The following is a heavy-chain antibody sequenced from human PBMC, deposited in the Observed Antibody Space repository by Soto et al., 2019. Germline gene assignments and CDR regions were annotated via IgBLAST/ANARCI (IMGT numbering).Heavy chain of an antibody. D-gene: IGHD2-2*01. CDR2: IYYTGST. CDR3: ARVAAENTPARSYFDY. J-gene: IGHJ4*02. V-gene: IGHV4-31*03. Sequence: QVQLQESGPGLVKPSQTLSLTCTVSGGSISSAGYYWRWIGQHPEKGLEWIGYIYYTGSTYYNPSLHSRVTISVDTSKNQFSLRLSSVTAADTAVYYCARVAAENTPARSYFDYWGQGTLVTFSS. CDR1: GGSISSAGYY.